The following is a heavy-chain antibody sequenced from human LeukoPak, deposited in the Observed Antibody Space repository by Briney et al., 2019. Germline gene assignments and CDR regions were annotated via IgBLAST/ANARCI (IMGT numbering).Heavy chain of an antibody. D-gene: IGHD3-22*01. CDR1: GFRFDSFY. Sequence: GGSLRLSCAASGFRFDSFYMGWIRQVPGKGLDYIALISASGAVPYYAESVKGRFIISRDNTKNSVSLQMNNLSADDTAVYYCARSLIVASEDYWGQGTLVTVSS. CDR3: ARSLIVASEDY. J-gene: IGHJ4*02. V-gene: IGHV3-11*04. CDR2: ISASGAVP.